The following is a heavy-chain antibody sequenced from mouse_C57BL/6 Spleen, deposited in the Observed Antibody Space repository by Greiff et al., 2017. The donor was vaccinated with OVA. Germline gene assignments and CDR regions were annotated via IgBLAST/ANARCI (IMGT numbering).Heavy chain of an antibody. Sequence: EVHLVESGGDLVKPGGSLKLSCAASGFTFSSYGMSWVRQTPDKRLEWVATISSGGSYTYYPDSVKGRFTISRDNAKNTLYLQMSSLKSEDTAMYYCARGEITTVVAPYFDYWGQGTTLTVSS. CDR3: ARGEITTVVAPYFDY. D-gene: IGHD1-1*01. CDR1: GFTFSSYG. J-gene: IGHJ2*01. V-gene: IGHV5-6*01. CDR2: ISSGGSYT.